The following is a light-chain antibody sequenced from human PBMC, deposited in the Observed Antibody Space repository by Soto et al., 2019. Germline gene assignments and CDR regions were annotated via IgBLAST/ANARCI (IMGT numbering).Light chain of an antibody. V-gene: IGKV2-30*01. CDR1: QSLAYIDGNTY. CDR3: MQSTHWPPYT. J-gene: IGKJ2*01. Sequence: EVVMTQSPLSLPVTLGQPASISCRSSQSLAYIDGNTYLTWFHQRPGQSPRRLIYYVSNRDSGXPXRXTGSGSGTDFTLKISRVEAEDAGIYSCMQSTHWPPYTFGQGTKLAIK. CDR2: YVS.